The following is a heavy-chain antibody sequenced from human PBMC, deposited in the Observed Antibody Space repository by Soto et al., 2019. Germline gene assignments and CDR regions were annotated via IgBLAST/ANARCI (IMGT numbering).Heavy chain of an antibody. CDR3: ARISCKGGSCYFDSDL. CDR1: GYSFKDHY. D-gene: IGHD2-15*01. J-gene: IGHJ5*02. V-gene: IGHV1-46*02. Sequence: ASVKGSCKASGYSFKDHYMHWVRQAPGRGLEWVGIINPSGEHTNYAQQFRGRVAMTRDTSTSTAYMELRSLRSEDTAVYFCARISCKGGSCYFDSDLSGQGTLGT. CDR2: INPSGEHT.